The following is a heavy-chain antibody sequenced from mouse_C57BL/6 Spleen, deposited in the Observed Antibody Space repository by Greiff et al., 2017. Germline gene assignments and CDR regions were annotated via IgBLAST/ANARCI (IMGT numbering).Heavy chain of an antibody. CDR1: GFTFTSYW. V-gene: IGHV1-61*01. D-gene: IGHD1-1*01. Sequence: QVQLQQPGAELVRPGSSVKLSCKASGFTFTSYWLAWVKQRPGQGLEWIGNIYPSDSETHYNQKFKDKATLTVDKSSSTAYMQLSSVTSEYSAVYYCARGYYSGSSLYYFDYWGQGTTLTVSS. CDR2: IYPSDSET. CDR3: ARGYYSGSSLYYFDY. J-gene: IGHJ2*01.